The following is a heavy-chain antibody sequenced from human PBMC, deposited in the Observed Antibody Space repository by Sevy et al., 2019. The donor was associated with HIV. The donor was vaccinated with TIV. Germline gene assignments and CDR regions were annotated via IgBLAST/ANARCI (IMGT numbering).Heavy chain of an antibody. D-gene: IGHD1-26*01. Sequence: GGYLRLSCTASGFSFGDYAMNWVRQAPGKGLEWVAFLKNKARGGTLYHAASVKGRFTISRDDSKSIVYLQMNDLRTDDTGVYYCTRWQGAQSIFDYWGQGALVTVSS. CDR3: TRWQGAQSIFDY. CDR1: GFSFGDYA. V-gene: IGHV3-49*04. CDR2: LKNKARGGTL. J-gene: IGHJ4*02.